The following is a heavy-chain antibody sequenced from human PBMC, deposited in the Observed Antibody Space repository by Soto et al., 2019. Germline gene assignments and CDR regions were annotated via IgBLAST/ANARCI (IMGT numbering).Heavy chain of an antibody. CDR1: GFTFINNA. CDR2: MSSDGSNE. J-gene: IGHJ4*02. Sequence: PGGSLRLSCEDSGFTFINNAMNWVRQAPGKGLEWVAFMSSDGSNEYYADSVKGRFTISRDNSKKTLFLQMNSLRTEDTAVYYCARDRKYYFDYWGQGTLVTVSS. CDR3: ARDRKYYFDY. V-gene: IGHV3-30-3*01.